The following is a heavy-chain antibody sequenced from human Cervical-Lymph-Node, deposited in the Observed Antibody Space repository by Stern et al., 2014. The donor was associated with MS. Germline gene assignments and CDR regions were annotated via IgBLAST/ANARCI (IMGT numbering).Heavy chain of an antibody. J-gene: IGHJ4*02. V-gene: IGHV5-51*01. CDR3: ARDYGDYAFDY. CDR2: IYPGDSET. D-gene: IGHD4-17*01. CDR1: GYSFTANW. Sequence: EVQLVESGAEVKKPGESLKISCKGSGYSFTANWIAWVRQMPGKGLEWMGIIYPGDSETRYSPSCQGQVTISADKSISTAYLQWSSLKASDTAMYYCARDYGDYAFDYWGQGTLVTVSS.